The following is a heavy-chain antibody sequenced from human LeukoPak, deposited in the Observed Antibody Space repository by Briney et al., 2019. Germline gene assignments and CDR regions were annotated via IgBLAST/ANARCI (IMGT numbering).Heavy chain of an antibody. CDR3: AGTQPVRTPGPPHY. V-gene: IGHV3-30*02. J-gene: IGHJ4*02. CDR1: GFTFSSYG. D-gene: IGHD1-14*01. CDR2: IRYDGSNK. Sequence: GGSLRLSCAASGFTFSSYGMHWVRQAPGKGLEWVAFIRYDGSNKYYADSVKGRFTISRDNSKNTLYLQMNSLRAEDTAVYYCAGTQPVRTPGPPHYWGQGTLVTVSS.